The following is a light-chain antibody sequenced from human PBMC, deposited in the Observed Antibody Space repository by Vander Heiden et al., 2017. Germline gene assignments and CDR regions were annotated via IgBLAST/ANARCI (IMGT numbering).Light chain of an antibody. CDR3: QQYDNLFSLT. CDR2: DAS. V-gene: IGKV1-33*01. Sequence: DIQMTQSPSSLSASVGDRVTITCQASQDISNYLNWYQQKPGKAPKLLIYDASNLETGGPSRFSGSGSGTDFTFTISSLQPEDIATYYCQQYDNLFSLTFGGGTKVEIK. CDR1: QDISNY. J-gene: IGKJ4*01.